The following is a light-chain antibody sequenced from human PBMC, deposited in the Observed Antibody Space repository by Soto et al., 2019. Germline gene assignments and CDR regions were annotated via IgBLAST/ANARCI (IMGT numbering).Light chain of an antibody. Sequence: IHMTQSPSSLSASVGDRVTITCRASQGISNYLAWYQQKPGKVPKLLIYAASTLQSGVPSRFSGSGSGTDFTFTITSLQPEDVATYYCQKYNSAISRGFSQGTKV. J-gene: IGKJ1*01. CDR3: QKYNSAISRG. CDR1: QGISNY. V-gene: IGKV1-27*01. CDR2: AAS.